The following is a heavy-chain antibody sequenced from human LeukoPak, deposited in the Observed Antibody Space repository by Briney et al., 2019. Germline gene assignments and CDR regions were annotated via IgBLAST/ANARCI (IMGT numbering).Heavy chain of an antibody. CDR3: ARDPGIRGYCSSTSCYGYGMDV. Sequence: ASVKVSCKASGYTFTSYGISWVRQAPGQGLEWMGWISAYNGNTNYAQKLQGRVTMTTDTSTSTAYMELRSLRSDDTAVYYCARDPGIRGYCSSTSCYGYGMDVWGQGTTVTVSS. V-gene: IGHV1-18*01. D-gene: IGHD2-2*01. CDR1: GYTFTSYG. CDR2: ISAYNGNT. J-gene: IGHJ6*02.